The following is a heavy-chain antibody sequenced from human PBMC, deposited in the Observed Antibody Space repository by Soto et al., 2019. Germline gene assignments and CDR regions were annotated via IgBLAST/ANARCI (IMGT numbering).Heavy chain of an antibody. CDR1: GFTFSSYG. J-gene: IGHJ6*02. D-gene: IGHD4-17*01. CDR3: AKGDGDLFLSADV. Sequence: QVQLVESGGGVVQPGRSLRLSCAASGFTFSSYGMHWVRQAPGKGLEWVSVISYDGSNKYYADSVKGRFTISRDNSKNTLYLQMNSLRAEDTAVYYCAKGDGDLFLSADVWGQGTTVTVSS. V-gene: IGHV3-30*18. CDR2: ISYDGSNK.